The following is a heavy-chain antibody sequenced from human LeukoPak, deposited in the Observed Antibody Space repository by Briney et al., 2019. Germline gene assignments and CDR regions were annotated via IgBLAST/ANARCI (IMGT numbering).Heavy chain of an antibody. V-gene: IGHV3-21*06. Sequence: GGSLRLSCAASGFTFSSHGMNWVRQAPGKGLEWVSSISGSSSSIYYADSVKGRFTISRDNAKNSLYLQMNSLRADDTAVYYCATPPSTVPRGKFDYWGQGTLVTVSS. J-gene: IGHJ4*02. CDR1: GFTFSSHG. CDR2: ISGSSSSI. CDR3: ATPPSTVPRGKFDY. D-gene: IGHD4-17*01.